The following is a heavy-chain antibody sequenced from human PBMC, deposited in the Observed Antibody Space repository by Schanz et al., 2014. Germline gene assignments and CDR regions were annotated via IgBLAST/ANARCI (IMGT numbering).Heavy chain of an antibody. J-gene: IGHJ2*01. Sequence: EVQLLESGGGLVQPGGSLRLSCAASGFTFSSYAMSWVRQAPGKGLEWVSYISSASSTINYADSVKGRFTISRDNTKNSLFLQLNSLRADDTAVYYCARNRGSGGQNWYFDLWGRGTLVTVSS. V-gene: IGHV3-48*04. CDR1: GFTFSSYA. CDR3: ARNRGSGGQNWYFDL. CDR2: ISSASSTI. D-gene: IGHD1-26*01.